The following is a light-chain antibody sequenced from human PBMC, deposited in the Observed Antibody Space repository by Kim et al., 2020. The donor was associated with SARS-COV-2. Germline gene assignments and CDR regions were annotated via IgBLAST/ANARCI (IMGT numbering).Light chain of an antibody. CDR2: AAS. J-gene: IGKJ2*01. CDR1: QGISSY. V-gene: IGKV1-8*01. CDR3: QQYYSYPHT. Sequence: SASTGDRVTITCRASQGISSYLAWYQQKPGKAPKLPIYAASTLQSGVPSRFSGSGSGTDFTLTISCLQSEDFATYYCQQYYSYPHTFGQGTKLEI.